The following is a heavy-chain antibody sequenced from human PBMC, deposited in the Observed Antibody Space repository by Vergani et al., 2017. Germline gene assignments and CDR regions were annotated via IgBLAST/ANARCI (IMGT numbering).Heavy chain of an antibody. D-gene: IGHD3-3*01. J-gene: IGHJ5*02. CDR3: ARVPGFLGYNKGVNWFDP. Sequence: QVQLVQSGAEVKKPGASVKVSCKASGYTFTGYYMHWVRQAPGQGLEWMGWINPNSGGTNYAQKFQGRVTMTRDTSISTAYMELSRLRSDDTAVYYCARVPGFLGYNKGVNWFDPWGQGTLVTVSS. CDR2: INPNSGGT. CDR1: GYTFTGYY. V-gene: IGHV1-2*02.